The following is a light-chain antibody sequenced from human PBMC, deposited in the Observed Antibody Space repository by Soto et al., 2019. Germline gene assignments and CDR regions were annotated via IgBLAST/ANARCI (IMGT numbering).Light chain of an antibody. Sequence: DIQMTQSPSSVSASVGDRVTITCRASQGINQWLAWYQQKPGTAPKLLIYSASSLQSGVPSRFSGSGSGTDFTLTISSLQPEDFATYYCQQANTFALTFGGGTKVDIK. J-gene: IGKJ4*01. CDR3: QQANTFALT. CDR2: SAS. CDR1: QGINQW. V-gene: IGKV1-12*01.